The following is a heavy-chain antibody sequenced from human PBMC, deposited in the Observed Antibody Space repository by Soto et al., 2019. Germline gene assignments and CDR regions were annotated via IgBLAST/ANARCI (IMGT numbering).Heavy chain of an antibody. V-gene: IGHV4-39*01. CDR3: ARLRRATVDY. CDR1: GGSISSSSYY. J-gene: IGHJ4*02. CDR2: IYYSGST. Sequence: PSETLSLTCTVSGGSISSSSYYWGWIRQPPGKGLEWIGSIYYSGSTYYNPSLKSRVTISVDTSKNQFSLKLSSVTAADTAVYYCARLRRATVDYWGQGTLVTVSS.